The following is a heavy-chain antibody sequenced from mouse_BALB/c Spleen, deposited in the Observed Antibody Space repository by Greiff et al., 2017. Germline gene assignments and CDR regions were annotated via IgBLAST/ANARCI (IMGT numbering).Heavy chain of an antibody. J-gene: IGHJ4*01. CDR3: ARHEDRYEAMDY. Sequence: EVQLVESGGGLVKPGGSLKLSCAASGFTFSSYAMSWVRQTPEKRLEWVATISSGGSYTYYPDSVKGRFTISRDNAKNTLYLQMSSLRSEDTAMYYCARHEDRYEAMDYWGQGTSVTVAS. D-gene: IGHD2-14*01. CDR2: ISSGGSYT. V-gene: IGHV5-9-3*01. CDR1: GFTFSSYA.